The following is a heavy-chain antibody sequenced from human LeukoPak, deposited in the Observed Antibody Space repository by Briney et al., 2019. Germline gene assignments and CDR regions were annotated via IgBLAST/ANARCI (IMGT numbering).Heavy chain of an antibody. CDR3: ARAHCGGDCPLGY. CDR1: GGSFTDYF. V-gene: IGHV4-34*01. CDR2: INHSGST. Sequence: PSETLSLTCSVYGGSFTDYFWTWIRQPPGKGLEWIGEINHSGSTNYNPSLKSRVTISVDTSKNQFSLKLSSVTAADTAVYYCARAHCGGDCPLGYWGQETLVTVSS. D-gene: IGHD2-21*02. J-gene: IGHJ4*02.